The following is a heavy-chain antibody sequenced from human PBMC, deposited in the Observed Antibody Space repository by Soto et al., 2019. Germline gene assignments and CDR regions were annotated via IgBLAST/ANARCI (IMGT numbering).Heavy chain of an antibody. CDR2: ISYDGSNK. D-gene: IGHD5-18*01. CDR3: ARDSETYSYGYRNFDY. Sequence: QVQLVESGGGVVQPGRSLRLSCAASGFTFSSYAMHWVRQAPGKGLEWVAVISYDGSNKYYADSVKGRFTISRDNSKNPLYLQMNSLRAEDTAVYYCARDSETYSYGYRNFDYWGQGTLVTVSS. V-gene: IGHV3-30-3*01. CDR1: GFTFSSYA. J-gene: IGHJ4*02.